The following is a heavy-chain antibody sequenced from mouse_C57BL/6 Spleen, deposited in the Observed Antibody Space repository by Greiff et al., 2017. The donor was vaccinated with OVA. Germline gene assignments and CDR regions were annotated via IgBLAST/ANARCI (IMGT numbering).Heavy chain of an antibody. J-gene: IGHJ4*01. D-gene: IGHD2-4*01. V-gene: IGHV1-18*01. Sequence: VQLQQSGPELVKPGASVKIPCKASGYTFTDYNMDWVKQSHGKSLEWIGDINPNNGGTIYNQKFKGKATLTVDKSSSTAYMELRSLTSEDTAVYYCERVGDDYDRAMDYWGQGTSVTVSS. CDR1: GYTFTDYN. CDR2: INPNNGGT. CDR3: ERVGDDYDRAMDY.